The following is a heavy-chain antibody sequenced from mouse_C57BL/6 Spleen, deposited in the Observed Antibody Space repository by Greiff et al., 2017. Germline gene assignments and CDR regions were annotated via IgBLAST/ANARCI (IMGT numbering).Heavy chain of an antibody. V-gene: IGHV1-42*01. CDR1: GYSFTGYY. CDR3: ASGNFDY. D-gene: IGHD1-1*02. CDR2: INPSTGGT. Sequence: VHVKQSGPELVKPGASVKLSCKASGYSFTGYYMKWVKQSPEKSLEWIGEINPSTGGTTYNQKFKANATLTVDKSSSTAYMQLKSLTSEDSAVYYCASGNFDYWGQGTTLTVSS. J-gene: IGHJ2*01.